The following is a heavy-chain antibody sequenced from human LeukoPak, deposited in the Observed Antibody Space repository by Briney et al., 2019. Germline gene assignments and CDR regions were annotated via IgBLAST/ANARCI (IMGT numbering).Heavy chain of an antibody. CDR3: ASLGYCSSTRCSRTFDY. V-gene: IGHV1-18*01. CDR1: GYTFTNFG. D-gene: IGHD2-2*01. Sequence: ASVKVSCKASGYTFTNFGFTWVRQAPGQGLEWMGWISAYNGNIDYAQNLQGRVTMTTDTSTSTGYMELRSLRSDDTAVYYCASLGYCSSTRCSRTFDYWGQGTLVTVSS. CDR2: ISAYNGNI. J-gene: IGHJ4*02.